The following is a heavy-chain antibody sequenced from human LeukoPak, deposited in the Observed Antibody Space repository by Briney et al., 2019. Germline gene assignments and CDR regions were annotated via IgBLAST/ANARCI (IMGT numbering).Heavy chain of an antibody. D-gene: IGHD3-16*02. Sequence: QSGGSLRLSCAASGFTFSSYGMPWVRQAPGKGLEWVAVIWYDGSNKYYADSVKGRFTISRDNSKNTLYLQMNSLRAEDTAVYYCARVEVSLYDYVWGSYRYAASDYWGQGTLVTVSS. CDR3: ARVEVSLYDYVWGSYRYAASDY. CDR2: IWYDGSNK. CDR1: GFTFSSYG. V-gene: IGHV3-33*01. J-gene: IGHJ4*02.